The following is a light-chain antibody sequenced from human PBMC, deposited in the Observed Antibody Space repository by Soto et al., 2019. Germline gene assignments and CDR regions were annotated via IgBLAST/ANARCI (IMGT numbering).Light chain of an antibody. Sequence: FMLTQPHSVSESPGKTVTISCTRSSGSIASNYVQWYQQLPGSAPTTVIYEDNQRPSGVPDRFSGSIDSSSNSASLTISGLKTEDEADYYCQSYDSSNLAVFGGGTQLTVL. J-gene: IGLJ7*01. CDR3: QSYDSSNLAV. V-gene: IGLV6-57*03. CDR2: EDN. CDR1: SGSIASNY.